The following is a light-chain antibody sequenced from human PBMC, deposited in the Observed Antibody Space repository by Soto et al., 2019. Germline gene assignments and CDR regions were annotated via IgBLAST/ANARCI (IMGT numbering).Light chain of an antibody. J-gene: IGKJ1*01. CDR3: QQYNTYST. CDR1: QSISTW. CDR2: KAS. V-gene: IGKV1-5*03. Sequence: QMTQSPSTLSAAVGDTVTITCRASQSISTWLAWYQQKPGKAPKLLIYKASTLESGVPSRFSGSGSGTEFTLTISSLQPDDFATYYCQQYNTYSTFGQGTKVEIK.